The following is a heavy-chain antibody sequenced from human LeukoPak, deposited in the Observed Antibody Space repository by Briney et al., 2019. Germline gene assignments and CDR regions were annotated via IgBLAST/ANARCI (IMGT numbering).Heavy chain of an antibody. D-gene: IGHD5-18*01. V-gene: IGHV4-34*12. CDR1: GGSFDGYY. Sequence: SETLSLTCAVFGGSFDGYYWTWIRQSPEKGLEWIADIVYSGSVNYNPSLKSRVSISADTSKVQFSLTLSSVTAADTAVYYCARGYSYGYTWYYYYMDVWGKGTTVTVSS. CDR2: IVYSGSV. CDR3: ARGYSYGYTWYYYYMDV. J-gene: IGHJ6*03.